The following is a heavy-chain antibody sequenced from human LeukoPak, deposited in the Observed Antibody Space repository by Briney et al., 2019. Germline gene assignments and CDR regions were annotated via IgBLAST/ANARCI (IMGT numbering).Heavy chain of an antibody. J-gene: IGHJ4*02. V-gene: IGHV4-30-2*01. D-gene: IGHD3-22*01. CDR2: IYHSGST. Sequence: SETLSLTCTVSGGSISSGGYYWSWIRQPPGKGLEWIGYIYHSGSTYYNPSLKSRVTISVDRSKNQFSLKLSSVTAADTAVYYCARGGILHYYDSSGYYYFDYWGQGTLVTVSS. CDR3: ARGGILHYYDSSGYYYFDY. CDR1: GGSISSGGYY.